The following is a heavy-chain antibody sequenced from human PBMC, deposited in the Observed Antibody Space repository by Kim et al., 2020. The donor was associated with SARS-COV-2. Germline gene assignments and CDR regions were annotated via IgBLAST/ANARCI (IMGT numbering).Heavy chain of an antibody. V-gene: IGHV4-59*01. J-gene: IGHJ4*02. CDR3: ASTGSSTRSYPFDY. D-gene: IGHD2-2*01. Sequence: PSPKSRVTRSVDTAKNQFSLKLSSVTAADTAVYYCASTGSSTRSYPFDYWGQGTLVTVSS.